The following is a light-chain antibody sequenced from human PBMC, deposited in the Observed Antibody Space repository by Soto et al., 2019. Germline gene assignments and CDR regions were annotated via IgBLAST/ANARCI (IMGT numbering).Light chain of an antibody. CDR1: QSVSSSS. CDR2: GAS. J-gene: IGKJ5*01. CDR3: QQYGSPPPIT. Sequence: EIVLTQSPGTLSLSPGERATLSCRASQSVSSSSLAWNQQKRGQAPRLLIHGASSRATGIPDRFSGSGSGTDFTLTISRLEPEDFAVYYCQQYGSPPPITFGQGTRLEIK. V-gene: IGKV3-20*01.